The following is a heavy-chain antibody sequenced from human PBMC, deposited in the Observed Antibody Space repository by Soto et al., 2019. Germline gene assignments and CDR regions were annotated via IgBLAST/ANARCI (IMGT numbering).Heavy chain of an antibody. J-gene: IGHJ4*02. CDR1: GLTFSTYP. CDR2: IRGSGDRT. D-gene: IGHD2-21*01. CDR3: PLGCGGGDEGY. V-gene: IGHV3-23*01. Sequence: EVQKLESGGGLVQPGGSLRLSCAASGLTFSTYPMSWVRQAPGKGLEWVSSIRGSGDRTYYADSVKGRFTISRDNSNNTLYLQMNSLRVEDTAVYYCPLGCGGGDEGYWGQGTLVTVSS.